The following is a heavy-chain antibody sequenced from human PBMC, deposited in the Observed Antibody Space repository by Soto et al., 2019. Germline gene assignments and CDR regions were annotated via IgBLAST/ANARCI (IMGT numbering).Heavy chain of an antibody. Sequence: ASVKVSCKASGYTFTSYDINWVRQATGQGLEWMGWMNPNSGNTGYAQKFQGRVTMTRNTSISTAYMELSSLRSEDTAVYYCARVKHATYYYYYYMDGWGKGTTVTVSS. V-gene: IGHV1-8*01. CDR2: MNPNSGNT. D-gene: IGHD2-15*01. CDR1: GYTFTSYD. J-gene: IGHJ6*03. CDR3: ARVKHATYYYYYYMDG.